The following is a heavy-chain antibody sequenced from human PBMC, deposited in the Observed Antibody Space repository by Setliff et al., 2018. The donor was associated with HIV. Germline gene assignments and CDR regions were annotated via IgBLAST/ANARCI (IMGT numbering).Heavy chain of an antibody. J-gene: IGHJ6*03. V-gene: IGHV1-8*01. D-gene: IGHD2-15*01. CDR3: ARTRSGGSSVYYYYYMDV. Sequence: ASVKVSCKASGHTSTSYDINWVRQATGQGLEWMGWMNPDSGNTGSAQNFQGRLTITWNTSISTAYMELGSLGFDDTAVYFWARTRSGGSSVYYYYYMDVWGKGTAVTVSS. CDR2: MNPDSGNT. CDR1: GHTSTSYD.